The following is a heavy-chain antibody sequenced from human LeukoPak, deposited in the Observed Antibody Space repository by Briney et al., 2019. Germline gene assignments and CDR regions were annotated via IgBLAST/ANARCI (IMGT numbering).Heavy chain of an antibody. Sequence: ASVKVSCKASGYTFTSYGISWVRQAPGQGLEWMGWISAYNGNTNYAQKLQGRVTMTTDTSTSTAYTELRSLRSDDTAVYYCAREGYCSSTSCYREGMADYWGQGTLVTVSS. CDR2: ISAYNGNT. CDR1: GYTFTSYG. J-gene: IGHJ4*02. CDR3: AREGYCSSTSCYREGMADY. V-gene: IGHV1-18*01. D-gene: IGHD2-2*01.